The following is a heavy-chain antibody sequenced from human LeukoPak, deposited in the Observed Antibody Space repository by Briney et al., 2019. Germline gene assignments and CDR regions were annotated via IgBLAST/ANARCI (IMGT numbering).Heavy chain of an antibody. V-gene: IGHV3-30*02. CDR2: IRYDGSNK. CDR3: AKIDHYYDYMDL. Sequence: GGSLRLSCAASGFTFSSYGMHWVRQAPGKGLEWVAFIRYDGSNKYYADSVKGRFTISRDNSKNTLYLQMDSLRAEDTAVYYCAKIDHYYDYMDLWGKGTTVTVSS. J-gene: IGHJ6*03. CDR1: GFTFSSYG.